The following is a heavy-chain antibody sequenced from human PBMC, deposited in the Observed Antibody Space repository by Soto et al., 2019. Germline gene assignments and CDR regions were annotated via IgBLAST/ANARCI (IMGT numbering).Heavy chain of an antibody. D-gene: IGHD1-1*01. CDR1: ASSIWICY. CDR2: IYHSGSS. Sequence: PSYTTSIGCTMGASSIWICYWGWVRQPPGKGLEWIGSIYHSGSSYYNPSLKSRVSLSLETSRGQLSLNLTSVTAADTAVYYCAREDDAAGMDVWGQGTTVTVSS. V-gene: IGHV4-38-2*02. CDR3: AREDDAAGMDV. J-gene: IGHJ6*02.